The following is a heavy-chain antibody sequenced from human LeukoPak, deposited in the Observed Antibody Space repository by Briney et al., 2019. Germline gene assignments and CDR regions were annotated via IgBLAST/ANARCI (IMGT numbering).Heavy chain of an antibody. CDR2: ISSSSSTI. Sequence: PGGSLRLSCAASGFTFSSYSMNWVRQAPGKGLEWVSYISSSSSTIYYADSVKGRFTISRDNSKNTLFLQMNSLRADDTAVYYCARKTDSSGSGDYWGQGTLVTVSS. J-gene: IGHJ4*02. CDR3: ARKTDSSGSGDY. V-gene: IGHV3-48*01. CDR1: GFTFSSYS. D-gene: IGHD3-22*01.